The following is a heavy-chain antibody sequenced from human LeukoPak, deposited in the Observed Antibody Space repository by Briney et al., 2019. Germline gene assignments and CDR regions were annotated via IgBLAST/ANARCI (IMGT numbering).Heavy chain of an antibody. CDR2: IYHSGST. CDR3: ARLAAAGTTGIDY. V-gene: IGHV4-30-2*01. D-gene: IGHD6-13*01. J-gene: IGHJ4*02. Sequence: SQTLSLTCAVSGGSISSGGYAWSWIRQPPGKGLEWIGYIYHSGSTYYNPSLKSRVTISVDRSKNQFSLQLSSVAAADTAVYYCARLAAAGTTGIDYWGQGTLVTVSS. CDR1: GGSISSGGYA.